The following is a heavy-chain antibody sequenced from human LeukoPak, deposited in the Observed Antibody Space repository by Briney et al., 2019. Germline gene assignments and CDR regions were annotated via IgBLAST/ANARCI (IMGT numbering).Heavy chain of an antibody. CDR2: ISGSGGST. D-gene: IGHD3-3*01. V-gene: IGHV3-23*01. CDR1: GFTFSSYA. Sequence: TGGSLRLSCAASGFTFSSYAMSWVRQAPGKGLEWVSAISGSGGSTYYADSVKGRFTISRDNSKNTLYLQMNSLRAEDTAVYYCATREGDFRSGYLGYWGQGTLVTVSS. J-gene: IGHJ4*02. CDR3: ATREGDFRSGYLGY.